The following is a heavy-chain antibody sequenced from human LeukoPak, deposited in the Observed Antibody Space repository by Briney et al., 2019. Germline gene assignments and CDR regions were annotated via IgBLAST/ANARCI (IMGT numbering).Heavy chain of an antibody. Sequence: PGGSLRLSRAASGFTFSRYAMSWVRQAPGKGLEWVSAISGSGGTTYYADSVKGRFTISRDYSENTLHLQMNSLRADDTAVYYCAKGPHHDPLHYFDYWGQGTLVTVSS. CDR1: GFTFSRYA. V-gene: IGHV3-23*01. CDR3: AKGPHHDPLHYFDY. J-gene: IGHJ4*02. CDR2: ISGSGGTT. D-gene: IGHD5/OR15-5a*01.